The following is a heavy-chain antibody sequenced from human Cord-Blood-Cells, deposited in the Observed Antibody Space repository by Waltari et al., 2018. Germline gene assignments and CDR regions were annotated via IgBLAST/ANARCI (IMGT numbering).Heavy chain of an antibody. D-gene: IGHD4-4*01. CDR1: GGTFSSYA. CDR2: ITPILGTA. V-gene: IGHV1-69*06. J-gene: IGHJ6*03. CDR3: ARAPTEAYYYYYMDV. Sequence: QVQLVQSGAEVKKPGSSVKVSCKDSGGTFSSYAISWVRHAPGQGLEWLGGITPILGTANYAQKFQGRGSITADKSTSTAYMELSSLRSEDTAVYYCARAPTEAYYYYYMDVWGKGTTVTVSS.